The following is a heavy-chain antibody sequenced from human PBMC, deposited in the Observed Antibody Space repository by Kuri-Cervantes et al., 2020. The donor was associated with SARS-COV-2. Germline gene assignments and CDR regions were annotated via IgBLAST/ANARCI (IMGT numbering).Heavy chain of an antibody. Sequence: GGSLRLSCAASGFTFSSYSMNWVRRAPGKGLEWVSYISSSSSTIYYADSVKGRFTISRDNAKNSLYLQMNSLRAEDTAVYYCARGMGRYSSSFDYWGQGTLVTVSS. D-gene: IGHD6-6*01. V-gene: IGHV3-48*01. CDR3: ARGMGRYSSSFDY. J-gene: IGHJ4*02. CDR1: GFTFSSYS. CDR2: ISSSSSTI.